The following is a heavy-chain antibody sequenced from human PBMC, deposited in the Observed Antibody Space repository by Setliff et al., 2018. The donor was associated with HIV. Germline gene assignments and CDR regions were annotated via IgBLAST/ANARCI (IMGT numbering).Heavy chain of an antibody. CDR3: ARDDGGYNSAEAFDV. V-gene: IGHV1-18*01. D-gene: IGHD5-18*01. CDR2: IGPYNDRT. Sequence: ASVKVSCKTSGYMFIAYGMSWVRRAPGQGLEWMGWIGPYNDRTEYAQEFQGRVSLTIDTSASIAYMELRSLRSDDTAGDYGARDDGGYNSAEAFDVGGQGTMVTVSS. J-gene: IGHJ3*01. CDR1: GYMFIAYG.